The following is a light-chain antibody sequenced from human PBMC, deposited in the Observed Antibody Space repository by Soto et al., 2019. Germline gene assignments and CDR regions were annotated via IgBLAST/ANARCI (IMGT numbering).Light chain of an antibody. CDR2: DAS. CDR3: QKYNDTLRT. J-gene: IGKJ1*01. Sequence: DIQMTQFPSSLSASVGDRVTLSFQASQGISNYLNWYQQKPGKAPKLLIYDASTLETGVPSRFSGSGYGTDFTLTISSLQPEDVASYYCQKYNDTLRTFGQGTKVDIK. V-gene: IGKV1-33*01. CDR1: QGISNY.